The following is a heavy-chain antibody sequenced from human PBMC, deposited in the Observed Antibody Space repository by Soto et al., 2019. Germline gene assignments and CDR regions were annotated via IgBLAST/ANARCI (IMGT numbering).Heavy chain of an antibody. D-gene: IGHD3-9*01. J-gene: IGHJ4*02. CDR1: GFTFSSYA. Sequence: GGSLRLSCAASGFTFSSYAMSWVRQAPGKGLEWVSTISGSGTTTNYADSMKGRFTISRDNSKNTLYMQMNSLRAEDTAVYYCAKDLRNYDVLTGYSNWGQGTLVTVSS. V-gene: IGHV3-23*01. CDR3: AKDLRNYDVLTGYSN. CDR2: ISGSGTTT.